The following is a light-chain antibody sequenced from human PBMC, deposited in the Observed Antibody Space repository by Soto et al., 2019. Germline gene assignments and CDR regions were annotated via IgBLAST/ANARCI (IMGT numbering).Light chain of an antibody. J-gene: IGKJ4*01. CDR1: QSVSSS. CDR3: QQYYSWPRT. V-gene: IGKV3-15*01. CDR2: GAS. Sequence: EIVMTQSPATLSVSPGERVTLSCRASQSVSSSLGWYQQKRGQAPRLLIYGASTRATGIPARFSGSGSGTEFTLTISSLQSEDFAVYYCQQYYSWPRTFGGGTNVEIK.